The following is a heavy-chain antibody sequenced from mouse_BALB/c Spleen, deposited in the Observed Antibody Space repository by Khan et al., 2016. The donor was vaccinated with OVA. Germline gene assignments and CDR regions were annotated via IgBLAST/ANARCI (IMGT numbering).Heavy chain of an antibody. Sequence: EVELVESGGGLVKPGGSLRLSCEASGFTFSSYSMSWVRQTPEQRLEWVATITSGGSYTYYPDSVQGRFTISRDNAKNTLYLQMSSLKSEDTAIYYCTRDRNYYGSSFYFDYWGQGTTLTVSS. D-gene: IGHD1-1*01. J-gene: IGHJ2*01. CDR1: GFTFSSYS. V-gene: IGHV5-6-4*01. CDR3: TRDRNYYGSSFYFDY. CDR2: ITSGGSYT.